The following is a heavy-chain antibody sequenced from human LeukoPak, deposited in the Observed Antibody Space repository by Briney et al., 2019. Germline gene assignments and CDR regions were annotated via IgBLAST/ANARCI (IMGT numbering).Heavy chain of an antibody. V-gene: IGHV4-61*02. J-gene: IGHJ4*02. D-gene: IGHD4-17*01. CDR2: IYTSGST. Sequence: SETLSLXCTVSGGSISSGSYYWSWIRQPAGKGLEWIGRIYTSGSTNYNPSLKSRVTISVDTSKNQFSLKLSSVTAADTAVYYCARGRRAVTFDYWGQGTLVTVSS. CDR3: ARGRRAVTFDY. CDR1: GGSISSGSYY.